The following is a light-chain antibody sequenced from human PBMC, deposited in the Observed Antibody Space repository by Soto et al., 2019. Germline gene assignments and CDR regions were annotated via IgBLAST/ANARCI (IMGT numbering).Light chain of an antibody. V-gene: IGKV3-20*01. CDR2: GAS. Sequence: EIVLTQSPGTLSLSPGERATLSCRASQSVSSNYLAWYQQKPGQAPRLLIYGASSRATGIPDRFSGSGSGTDFTLTISRLEPEDFALYYCQQYGSSPMCTFGQGTKLEIK. CDR1: QSVSSNY. J-gene: IGKJ2*02. CDR3: QQYGSSPMCT.